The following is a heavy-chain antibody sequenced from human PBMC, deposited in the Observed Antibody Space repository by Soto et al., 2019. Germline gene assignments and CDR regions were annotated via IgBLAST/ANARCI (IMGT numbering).Heavy chain of an antibody. CDR3: AKGGGFDP. Sequence: PGGSVRLSCAASWFTFSSYAFSWVSQAPGKGPGGVSDMSGSGGSTYYADAVKGRFTIHRDNSTNTLYLQMNSLSAEDKAVYYCAKGGGFDPWGQGT. CDR1: WFTFSSYA. V-gene: IGHV3-23*01. J-gene: IGHJ5*02. CDR2: MSGSGGST.